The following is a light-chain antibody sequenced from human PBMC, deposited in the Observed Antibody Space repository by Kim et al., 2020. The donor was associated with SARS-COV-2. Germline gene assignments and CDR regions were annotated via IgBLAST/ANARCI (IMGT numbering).Light chain of an antibody. J-gene: IGKJ1*01. CDR2: SAY. Sequence: AAVGERVTMTCRARQGIGDYLAWYQHKPGKVPKLLIYSAYTVQSGVPSRFSGSGSGTDFTLTISSLQAEDVATYYCQNYNSARRTFGQGTKVDIK. CDR1: QGIGDY. CDR3: QNYNSARRT. V-gene: IGKV1-27*01.